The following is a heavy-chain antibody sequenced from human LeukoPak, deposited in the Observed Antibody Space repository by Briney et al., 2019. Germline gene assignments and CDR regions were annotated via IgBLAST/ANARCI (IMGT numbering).Heavy chain of an antibody. D-gene: IGHD2-15*01. CDR2: INPNSGGT. J-gene: IGHJ5*02. V-gene: IGHV1-2*02. Sequence: ASVNVSCKTSGYSFTGYYIHWVRQAPGQGFEWLGWINPNSGGTNYAQMFQDSVSVTRDTSINTAYMELRSLRLDDTAVYYCARGVAPAGRRLAPWGQGTLITVSS. CDR3: ARGVAPAGRRLAP. CDR1: GYSFTGYY.